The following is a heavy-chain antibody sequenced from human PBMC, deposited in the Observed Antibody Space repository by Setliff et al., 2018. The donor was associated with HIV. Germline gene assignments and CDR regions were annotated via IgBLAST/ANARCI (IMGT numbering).Heavy chain of an antibody. CDR3: ARDDYANIDLDF. CDR2: INTDSGTP. CDR1: ADTFTNCL. D-gene: IGHD4-17*01. V-gene: IGHV7-4-1*01. J-gene: IGHJ4*02. Sequence: ASVKVSCKASADTFTNCLINWVRQAPGQGLEWMGWINTDSGTPTYAQAFTGRFVFSSDTSVRTAYLQIVGLKTEDTAVYFCARDDYANIDLDFWGPGTLVTVSS.